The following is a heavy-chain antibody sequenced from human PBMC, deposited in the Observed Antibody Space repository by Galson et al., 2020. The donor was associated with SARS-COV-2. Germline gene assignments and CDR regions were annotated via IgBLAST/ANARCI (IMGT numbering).Heavy chain of an antibody. CDR1: GGSISSTSYY. J-gene: IGHJ4*02. CDR2: IYFSGST. Sequence: SETLSLTCTVSGGSISSTSYYWGWIRQPPGKGLEWIGSIYFSGSTYYNPSLKSRVTITLDTSENQFSLKLSSVTAADTAVYYCARDLHHSSTYYCYYWGQGSLVAVSS. CDR3: ARDLHHSSTYYCYY. V-gene: IGHV4-39*07. D-gene: IGHD2-2*01.